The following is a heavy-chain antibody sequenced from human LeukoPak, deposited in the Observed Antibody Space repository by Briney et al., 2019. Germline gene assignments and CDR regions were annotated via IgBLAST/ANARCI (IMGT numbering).Heavy chain of an antibody. Sequence: GGSLRLSCAASGFTFSSYAMNWVRQAPGKGLEWVSSISGSGGSTYYADSVKGRFTISRDNAKNSLYLQMNSLRAEDTAVYYCASDILTGYYFWDRGMDVWGQGTTVTVSS. D-gene: IGHD3-9*01. CDR1: GFTFSSYA. CDR3: ASDILTGYYFWDRGMDV. V-gene: IGHV3-23*01. J-gene: IGHJ6*02. CDR2: ISGSGGST.